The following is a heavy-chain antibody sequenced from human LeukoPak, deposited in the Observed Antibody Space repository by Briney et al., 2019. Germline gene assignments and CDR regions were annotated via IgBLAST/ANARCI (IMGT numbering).Heavy chain of an antibody. CDR1: GGTFSSYA. V-gene: IGHV1-69*01. Sequence: SVKVSCKASGGTFSSYAISWVRQAPGQGLEWMGGIIPIFGTANYAQKFQSRVTITADESTSTAYMELSSLRSEDTAVYYCATLNPGELWSFDYWGQGTLVTVSS. CDR2: IIPIFGTA. J-gene: IGHJ4*02. CDR3: ATLNPGELWSFDY. D-gene: IGHD3-10*01.